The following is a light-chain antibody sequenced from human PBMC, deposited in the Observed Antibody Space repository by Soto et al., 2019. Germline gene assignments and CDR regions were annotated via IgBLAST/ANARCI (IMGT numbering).Light chain of an antibody. V-gene: IGKV3-15*01. CDR1: ESISVN. Sequence: ETMMSHTIATQSGSKGECTTRCWRASESISVNLAWYQQKPGQAPKLLIFGATSRATGVPARFSGSGSVTDFSLTISSPQSEDFPVYYCQQYNIWPSTFGQG. CDR2: GAT. J-gene: IGKJ2*01. CDR3: QQYNIWPST.